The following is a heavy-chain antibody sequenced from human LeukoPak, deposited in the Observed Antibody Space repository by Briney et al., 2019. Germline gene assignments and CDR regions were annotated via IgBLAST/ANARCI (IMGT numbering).Heavy chain of an antibody. J-gene: IGHJ3*02. V-gene: IGHV4-34*01. CDR3: ASLDMIRGVIIRGEGAFDI. D-gene: IGHD3-10*01. Sequence: SETLSLTCAVYSRSFNSYYWNWIRQSPGQGLEWLGEVDHTRITSYNPSFKSRVTISVDTSKNQFSLKLSSVTAADTAVYYCASLDMIRGVIIRGEGAFDIWGQGTMVSVSS. CDR2: VDHTRIT. CDR1: SRSFNSYY.